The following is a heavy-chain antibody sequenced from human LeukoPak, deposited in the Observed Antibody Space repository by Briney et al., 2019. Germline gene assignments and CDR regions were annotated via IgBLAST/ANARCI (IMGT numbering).Heavy chain of an antibody. Sequence: PSETLSLTCTVSGGFISSSNYYWGWIRQAPGKGLEWIGNIYYSGSTYYNPSLMSRVTMSVDTSKNQFSLKLSSVTAADTAVYYCARLQRYGDTRGGIDYWGQGTLVIVSS. J-gene: IGHJ4*02. CDR2: IYYSGST. D-gene: IGHD4-17*01. CDR1: GGFISSSNYY. V-gene: IGHV4-39*01. CDR3: ARLQRYGDTRGGIDY.